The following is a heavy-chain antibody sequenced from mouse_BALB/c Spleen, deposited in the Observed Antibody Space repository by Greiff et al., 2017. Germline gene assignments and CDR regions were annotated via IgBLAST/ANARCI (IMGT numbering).Heavy chain of an antibody. Sequence: EVQLVESGGGLVQPGGSRKLSCAASGFTFSSFGMHWVRQAPEKGLEWVAYISSGSSTIYYAETVKGRFTISRDNPKNTLFLQMTSLRSEDTAMYYCAIYYRYPFDYWGQGTTLTVSS. D-gene: IGHD2-14*01. J-gene: IGHJ2*01. CDR1: GFTFSSFG. V-gene: IGHV5-17*02. CDR2: ISSGSSTI. CDR3: AIYYRYPFDY.